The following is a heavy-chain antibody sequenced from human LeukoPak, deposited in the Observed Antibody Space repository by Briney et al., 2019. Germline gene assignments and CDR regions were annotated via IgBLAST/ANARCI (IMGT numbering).Heavy chain of an antibody. J-gene: IGHJ4*02. CDR3: ASLRWLQSSFDY. V-gene: IGHV3-7*01. CDR1: GFTFSSYW. Sequence: PGGSLRLSCAASGFTFSSYWMNWVRQAPGKGLEGVANIKQDGSEKYYVDSVKGRFTISRDNAKNTLYLQMNSLRAEDTAVYYCASLRWLQSSFDYWGQGTLVTVSS. CDR2: IKQDGSEK. D-gene: IGHD5-24*01.